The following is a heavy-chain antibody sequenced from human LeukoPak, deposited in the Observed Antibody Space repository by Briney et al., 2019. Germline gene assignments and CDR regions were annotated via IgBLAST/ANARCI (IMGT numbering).Heavy chain of an antibody. CDR1: GFTFSSYA. CDR2: ISYDGSNK. V-gene: IGHV3-30*04. D-gene: IGHD2-2*01. J-gene: IGHJ4*02. CDR3: ALQGSTSPFDY. Sequence: GGSLRLSCAASGFTFSSYATHWVRQAPGKGLEWVAVISYDGSNKYYADSVKGRFTISRDNSKNTLYLQMNSLRAEDTAVYYCALQGSTSPFDYWGQGTLVTVSS.